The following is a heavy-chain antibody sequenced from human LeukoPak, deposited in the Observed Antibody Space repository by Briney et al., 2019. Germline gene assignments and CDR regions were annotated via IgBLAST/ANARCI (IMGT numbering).Heavy chain of an antibody. V-gene: IGHV3-21*04. CDR1: GFTFSIYS. Sequence: PGGSLRLSCAASGFTFSIYSVTWVRQAPGKGLEWVASISSTSSYIYYADSVKGRFTISRDNSKNTLYLQMNSLRVEDTAVYYCAKDPGYQVVYCFDYRGQGTLVTVSS. J-gene: IGHJ4*02. CDR2: ISSTSSYI. CDR3: AKDPGYQVVYCFDY. D-gene: IGHD2-2*01.